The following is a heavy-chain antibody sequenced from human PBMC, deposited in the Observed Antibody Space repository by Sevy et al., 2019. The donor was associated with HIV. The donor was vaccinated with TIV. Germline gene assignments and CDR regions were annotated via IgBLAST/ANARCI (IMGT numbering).Heavy chain of an antibody. CDR2: IKSKTDGGTT. J-gene: IGHJ4*02. CDR3: ATEGLYCSGSTCYTEGFDD. CDR1: GFTFSNGW. D-gene: IGHD2-15*01. V-gene: IGHV3-15*01. Sequence: GGSLRLSCAASGFTFSNGWMSWGRQAPGKGLEWVGRIKSKTDGGTTDDAAPMKGRFTISRDDSKNTVYLQMNSLKSEDTAVYYCATEGLYCSGSTCYTEGFDDWGQGTLVTVSS.